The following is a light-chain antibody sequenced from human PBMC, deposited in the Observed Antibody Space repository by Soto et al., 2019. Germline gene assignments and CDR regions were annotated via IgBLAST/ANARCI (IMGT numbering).Light chain of an antibody. CDR1: QSVSSN. Sequence: EIVMTQSPATLSVSPGERATLSCRASQSVSSNLAWYQQKPGQATRLIIYGASTRATGIPARFSGSGSGTEFNLNISSLQSEDFAVYYCQQYNNWPPYTFGQGTKLEIK. J-gene: IGKJ2*01. CDR2: GAS. V-gene: IGKV3-15*01. CDR3: QQYNNWPPYT.